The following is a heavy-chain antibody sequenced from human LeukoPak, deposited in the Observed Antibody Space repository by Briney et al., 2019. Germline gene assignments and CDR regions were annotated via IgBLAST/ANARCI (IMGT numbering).Heavy chain of an antibody. CDR1: GFTFSSYS. CDR2: ISGSGGST. J-gene: IGHJ3*02. D-gene: IGHD3-22*01. Sequence: GGSLRLSCAASGFTFSSYSMNWVRQAPGKGLEWVSAISGSGGSTYYADSVKGRFTISRDNSKNTLYLQMNSLRAEDTAVYYCAKDSFSSGYHEDAFDIWGQGTMVTVSS. V-gene: IGHV3-23*01. CDR3: AKDSFSSGYHEDAFDI.